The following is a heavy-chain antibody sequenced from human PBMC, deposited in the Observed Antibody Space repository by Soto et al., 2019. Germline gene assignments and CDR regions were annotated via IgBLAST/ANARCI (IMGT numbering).Heavy chain of an antibody. D-gene: IGHD1-1*01. CDR2: IVVGSGNT. CDR3: AAELTTGTHHYYYYGMDV. J-gene: IGHJ6*02. Sequence: SVKVSCKASGFTFTSSAVQWVRQARGQRLEWIGWIVVGSGNTNYAQKFQERVTITRDMSTSTAYMELSSLRSEDTAVYYCAAELTTGTHHYYYYGMDVWGQGTTVTVSS. V-gene: IGHV1-58*01. CDR1: GFTFTSSA.